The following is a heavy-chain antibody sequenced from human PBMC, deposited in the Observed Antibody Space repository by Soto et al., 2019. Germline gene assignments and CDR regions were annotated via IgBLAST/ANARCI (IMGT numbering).Heavy chain of an antibody. Sequence: ASVKVSCKASGYTFTGYYMHWVRQAPGQGLEWMGWINPNSGGTNYAQKFQGRVTVTRDTSISTAYMELSRLRSDDTAVYYCARTITIFGVVIYWGQGTLVTVSS. D-gene: IGHD3-3*01. CDR3: ARTITIFGVVIY. J-gene: IGHJ4*02. CDR1: GYTFTGYY. V-gene: IGHV1-2*02. CDR2: INPNSGGT.